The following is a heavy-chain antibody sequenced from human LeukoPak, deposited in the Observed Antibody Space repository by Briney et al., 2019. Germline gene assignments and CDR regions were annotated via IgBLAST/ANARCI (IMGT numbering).Heavy chain of an antibody. J-gene: IGHJ5*02. D-gene: IGHD5-18*01. CDR2: IYYSGST. Sequence: SETLSLTCTVSGGSFSSSDYYWGWIRQPPGKGLEWIGSIYYSGSTNYNPSLKSRVTISVDTSKNQFSLKLSSVTAADTAVYYCARLRYSYGSSMGWFDPWGQGTLVTVSS. CDR3: ARLRYSYGSSMGWFDP. V-gene: IGHV4-61*08. CDR1: GGSFSSSDYY.